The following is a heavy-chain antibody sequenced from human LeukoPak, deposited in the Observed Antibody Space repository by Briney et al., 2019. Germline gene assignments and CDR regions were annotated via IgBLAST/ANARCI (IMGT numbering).Heavy chain of an antibody. CDR2: IYTSGST. Sequence: SETLSLTCTVSGGSISSGSYYWSWIRQPAGKGLEWIGRIYTSGSTNYNPSLKSRVTISVDTSKNQFSLKLSSVTAADTAVYYCARDPYYYDSSGYYLWGLDIWGQGTMVTVSS. J-gene: IGHJ3*02. CDR1: GGSISSGSYY. D-gene: IGHD3-22*01. V-gene: IGHV4-61*02. CDR3: ARDPYYYDSSGYYLWGLDI.